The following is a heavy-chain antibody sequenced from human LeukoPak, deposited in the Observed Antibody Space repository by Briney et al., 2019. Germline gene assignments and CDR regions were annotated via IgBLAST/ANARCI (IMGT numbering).Heavy chain of an antibody. CDR2: IYYSGST. Sequence: PSETLSLTCIVSGDSISSTTSYWGWIRQPPGKGLEWIGTIYYSGSTYYNPSIRSRVIVSVDTSKNQFFLKLSSVTAADTAVYYCARLGTYVDYWGQGTLVTVSS. D-gene: IGHD1-26*01. CDR3: ARLGTYVDY. V-gene: IGHV4-39*01. J-gene: IGHJ4*02. CDR1: GDSISSTTSY.